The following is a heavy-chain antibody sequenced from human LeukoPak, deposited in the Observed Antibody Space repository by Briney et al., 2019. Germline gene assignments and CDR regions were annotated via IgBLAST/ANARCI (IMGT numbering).Heavy chain of an antibody. CDR3: AREGSGLGYFDY. V-gene: IGHV3-21*01. J-gene: IGHJ4*02. D-gene: IGHD3-3*01. CDR1: GFTFSRYT. CDR2: IISRSDYI. Sequence: GGSLRLSCTASGFTFSRYTMHWVRHAPGKGLEWVSSIISRSDYIYDADSVKGRFTISRDNAKNSLYLQMNSLRAEDTAVYYCAREGSGLGYFDYWGQGTLVTVSS.